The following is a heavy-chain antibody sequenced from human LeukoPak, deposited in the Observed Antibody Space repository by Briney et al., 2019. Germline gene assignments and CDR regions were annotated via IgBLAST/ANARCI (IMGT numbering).Heavy chain of an antibody. Sequence: ASVKVSCKASGYTFTSYGISWVRQAPGQVLEWMGWISAYNGNTNYAQKLQGRVTMTTDTSTSTAYMELRSLRSDDTAVYYCAREVGGGRHYYYGMDVWGQGTTVTVSS. V-gene: IGHV1-18*01. D-gene: IGHD2-15*01. J-gene: IGHJ6*02. CDR1: GYTFTSYG. CDR3: AREVGGGRHYYYGMDV. CDR2: ISAYNGNT.